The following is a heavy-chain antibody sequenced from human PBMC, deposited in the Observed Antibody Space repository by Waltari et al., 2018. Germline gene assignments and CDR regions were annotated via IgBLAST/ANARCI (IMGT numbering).Heavy chain of an antibody. CDR2: VHGSGRT. J-gene: IGHJ4*02. CDR3: ARDRGRGLYLDT. Sequence: QLQLQESGPGLVKPSGTLSLTCAVSGDSVTNSFLWNWVRQPPGKGLAWIGQVHGSGRTNYNPSFASRVTVSLEASTNQFSLKVTSATAADTAIYFCARDRGRGLYLDTWGQGTLVTVS. D-gene: IGHD2-15*01. CDR1: GDSVTNSFL. V-gene: IGHV4-4*02.